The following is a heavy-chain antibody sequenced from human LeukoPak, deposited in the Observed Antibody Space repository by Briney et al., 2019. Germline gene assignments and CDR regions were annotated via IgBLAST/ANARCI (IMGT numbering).Heavy chain of an antibody. J-gene: IGHJ4*02. D-gene: IGHD5-18*01. V-gene: IGHV3-7*01. CDR1: ETTFTSAW. Sequence: PGGSLRLSCTASETTFTSAWMSWVRQAPGKGLEWVATIRSDASYKRYVDSVRGRFTISRDNAKNSLYLEMSALRVEDTAVYYCADLGYTDCGQGTLVTVSS. CDR3: ADLGYTD. CDR2: IRSDASYK.